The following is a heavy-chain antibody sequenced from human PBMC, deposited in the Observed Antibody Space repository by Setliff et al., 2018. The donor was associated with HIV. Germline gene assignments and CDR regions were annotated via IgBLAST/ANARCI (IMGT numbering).Heavy chain of an antibody. Sequence: SETLSLTCTVSGGSVTSGTYYWSWIRQPAGKGLEWIGHVYTSGSTNFNPSLESRVTISVDTSKNQFSLKLSSVTAADTAIYYCARATPVGTYFPYTFDYWGQGSLVTVSS. CDR2: VYTSGST. CDR1: GGSVTSGTYY. CDR3: ARATPVGTYFPYTFDY. J-gene: IGHJ4*02. V-gene: IGHV4-61*09. D-gene: IGHD1-26*01.